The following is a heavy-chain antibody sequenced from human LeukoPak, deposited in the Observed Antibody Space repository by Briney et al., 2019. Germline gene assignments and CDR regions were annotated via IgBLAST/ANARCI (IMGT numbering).Heavy chain of an antibody. D-gene: IGHD2/OR15-2a*01. J-gene: IGHJ6*02. CDR3: ARLSTEAYGMDV. Sequence: PSETLSLTCTVSGGSISSYYWSWIRQPAGKGLEWIGRIYTSGSTDYNPSLKSRVTMSVDTSKNHFSLRLSSLTAADTAVHYCARLSTEAYGMDVWGQGTTVIVSS. V-gene: IGHV4-4*07. CDR2: IYTSGST. CDR1: GGSISSYY.